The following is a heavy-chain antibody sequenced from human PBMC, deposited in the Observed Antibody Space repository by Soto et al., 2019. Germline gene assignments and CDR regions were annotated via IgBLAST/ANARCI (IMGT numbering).Heavy chain of an antibody. CDR1: GFTFSSYG. Sequence: GGSLRLSCAASGFTFSSYGMHWVRQAPGKGLEWVAVISYDGSNKYYADSVKGRFTISRDNSKNTLYLQMNSLRAEDTAVYYCAKDLVAAGDYPPNYYYYYGMDVWGQGTTVTVSS. D-gene: IGHD4-17*01. CDR2: ISYDGSNK. V-gene: IGHV3-30*18. CDR3: AKDLVAAGDYPPNYYYYYGMDV. J-gene: IGHJ6*02.